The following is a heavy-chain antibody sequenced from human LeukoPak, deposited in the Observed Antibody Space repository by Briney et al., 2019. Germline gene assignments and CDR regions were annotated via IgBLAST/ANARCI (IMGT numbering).Heavy chain of an antibody. Sequence: GESLKISCKGSGYSFTSYWIGWVRQMPGKGLEWMGIIYPGDSDTRHSPSFQGQVTISADKSITTAYLQWSSLQASDTAMYYCATTPSGTYNPRFDYWGQGTLVTVSS. D-gene: IGHD1-26*01. V-gene: IGHV5-51*01. CDR3: ATTPSGTYNPRFDY. CDR1: GYSFTSYW. CDR2: IYPGDSDT. J-gene: IGHJ4*02.